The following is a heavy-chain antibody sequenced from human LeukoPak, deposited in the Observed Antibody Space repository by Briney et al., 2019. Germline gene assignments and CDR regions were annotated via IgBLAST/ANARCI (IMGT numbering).Heavy chain of an antibody. Sequence: SVKVSCKASGGTFSSCAISWVRQAPGQGLEWMGGIIPIFGTANYAQKFQGRVTITADESTSTAYMELSSLRSEDTAVYYCARADTAMVYYYYGMDVWGQGTTVTVSS. CDR3: ARADTAMVYYYYGMDV. CDR2: IIPIFGTA. J-gene: IGHJ6*02. D-gene: IGHD5-18*01. CDR1: GGTFSSCA. V-gene: IGHV1-69*13.